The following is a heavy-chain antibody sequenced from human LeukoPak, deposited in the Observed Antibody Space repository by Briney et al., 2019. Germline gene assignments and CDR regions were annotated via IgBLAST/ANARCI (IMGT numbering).Heavy chain of an antibody. V-gene: IGHV3-23*01. CDR1: GFTFNKYA. CDR3: AKDSSQGGDYFDS. D-gene: IGHD3-16*01. Sequence: GGSLRLSCAGSGFTFNKYAMNWVRQAPGKGLEWVAGISAGGAIIFYADSVKGRFTISRDNSKSTLYLQMNSLRAEDTAIYYCAKDSSQGGDYFDSWGQGTLVTVSS. CDR2: ISAGGAII. J-gene: IGHJ4*02.